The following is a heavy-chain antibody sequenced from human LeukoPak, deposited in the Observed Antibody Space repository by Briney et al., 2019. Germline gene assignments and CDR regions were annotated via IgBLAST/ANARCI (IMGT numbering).Heavy chain of an antibody. CDR1: GYTFTGYY. CDR3: ARGSSVGNSVDY. J-gene: IGHJ4*02. D-gene: IGHD4-23*01. CDR2: INPNSGGT. Sequence: GASVKVSFKASGYTFTGYYMHWVRQAPGQGREGMGWINPNSGGTNYAQKFQGRVTMTRDTSISTAYMELSRLRSDDTAVYYCARGSSVGNSVDYWGQGTLVTVSS. V-gene: IGHV1-2*02.